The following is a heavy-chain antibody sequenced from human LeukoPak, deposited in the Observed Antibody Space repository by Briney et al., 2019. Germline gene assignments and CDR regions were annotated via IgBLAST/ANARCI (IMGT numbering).Heavy chain of an antibody. V-gene: IGHV5-51*01. CDR1: GYSFTSYW. Sequence: GESLKISCKGSGYSFTSYWIGWVRQMPGKGLEWMGIIYPGDSDTRYSPSFQGQVTISADKSISTAYLQWSSLKASDTAMYYCARLHVLLCFGERHWGGYFDYWGQGTLVTVSS. D-gene: IGHD3-10*01. CDR3: ARLHVLLCFGERHWGGYFDY. J-gene: IGHJ4*02. CDR2: IYPGDSDT.